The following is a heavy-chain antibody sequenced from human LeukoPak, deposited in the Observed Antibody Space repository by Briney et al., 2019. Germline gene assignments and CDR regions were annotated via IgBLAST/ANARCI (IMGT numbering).Heavy chain of an antibody. Sequence: ASVKVSCKASGYNLNSYGISWVRQAPGQGLEWMGWISAYNGNTNYAQKIQGRVTMTTDTSTSTAYMELRSLRSDDTAVYYCARVCRYDYVWGSYRYSKCFDYWGQGTLVTVSS. D-gene: IGHD3-16*02. J-gene: IGHJ4*02. CDR2: ISAYNGNT. CDR1: GYNLNSYG. CDR3: ARVCRYDYVWGSYRYSKCFDY. V-gene: IGHV1-18*01.